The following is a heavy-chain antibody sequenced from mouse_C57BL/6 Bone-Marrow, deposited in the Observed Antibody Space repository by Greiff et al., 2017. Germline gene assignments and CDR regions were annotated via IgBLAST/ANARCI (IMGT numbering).Heavy chain of an antibody. CDR1: GFTFSDYG. J-gene: IGHJ3*01. CDR2: ISSGSSTI. CDR3: ARDCPWFAY. V-gene: IGHV5-17*01. Sequence: EVHLVESGGGLVKPGGSLKLSCAASGFTFSDYGMHWVPQAPEKGLEWVAYISSGSSTIYYADTVKGRFTISRDNAKNTLFLQMTSLRSEDTAMYYCARDCPWFAYWGQGTLVTVSA.